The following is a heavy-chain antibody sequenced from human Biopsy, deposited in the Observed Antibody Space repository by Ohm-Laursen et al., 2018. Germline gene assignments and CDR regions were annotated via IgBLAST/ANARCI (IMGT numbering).Heavy chain of an antibody. CDR2: ISDGGTTI. D-gene: IGHD4-23*01. CDR3: ARDTRWGPYGMDV. Sequence: SLRLSCAASGFPFSDYYMRWIRQAPGKGLDWVSYISDGGTTIYYADPVKGRFTISRDNAKKSLYLQMNSLRAEDTAVYYCARDTRWGPYGMDVWGQGTTVTVSS. CDR1: GFPFSDYY. V-gene: IGHV3-11*01. J-gene: IGHJ6*02.